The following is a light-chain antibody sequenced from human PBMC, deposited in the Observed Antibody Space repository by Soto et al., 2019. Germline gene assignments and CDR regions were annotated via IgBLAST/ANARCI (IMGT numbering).Light chain of an antibody. CDR1: QSISVC. J-gene: IGKJ1*01. V-gene: IGKV1-5*03. CDR3: QQYNSYSPT. CDR2: KAS. Sequence: DIQMTQSPSTLSASVGERVTITCRASQSISVCLACYQQKAGKAPNLLIYKASRLESGVPSRFSGSGSETEFTLNISGLQPGDSATYYCQQYNSYSPTFGQGTKVDIK.